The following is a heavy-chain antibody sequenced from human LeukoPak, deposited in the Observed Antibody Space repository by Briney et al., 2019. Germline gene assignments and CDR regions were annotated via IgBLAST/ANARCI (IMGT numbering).Heavy chain of an antibody. Sequence: PGGSLRLSCAASGFTFSNFAMTWVRLAPGRGLEWVSTVSGSGDSTHFADSVKGRFTISRDNSKNTLYLQMNRLRVEDTVLYYCAKGSVDTSYIDYWGQGTLVTVSS. D-gene: IGHD3-10*01. J-gene: IGHJ4*02. V-gene: IGHV3-23*01. CDR2: VSGSGDST. CDR1: GFTFSNFA. CDR3: AKGSVDTSYIDY.